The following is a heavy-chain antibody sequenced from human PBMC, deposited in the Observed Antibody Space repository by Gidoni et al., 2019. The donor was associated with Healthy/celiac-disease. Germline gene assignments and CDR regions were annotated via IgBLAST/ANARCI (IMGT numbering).Heavy chain of an antibody. CDR3: ARDLGSSRSEDY. V-gene: IGHV3-48*03. Sequence: EVQLVGSGGGLVQPGGSLRLSCAASGVTFSSYEMNWVRQAPGKGLEWVSYISSSGSTIYYADSVKGRFTISRDNAKNSLYLQMNSLRAEDTAVYYCARDLGSSRSEDYWGQGTLVTVSS. CDR2: ISSSGSTI. CDR1: GVTFSSYE. J-gene: IGHJ4*02. D-gene: IGHD6-6*01.